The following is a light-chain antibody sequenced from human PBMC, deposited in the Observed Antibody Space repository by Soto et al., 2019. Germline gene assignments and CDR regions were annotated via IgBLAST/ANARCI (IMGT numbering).Light chain of an antibody. V-gene: IGKV1-5*03. CDR2: EAS. CDR1: QTISSW. CDR3: QQYYSYSWT. J-gene: IGKJ1*01. Sequence: DIQMTQSPSTLSGSVGDRVTITCRASQTISSWLAWYQQKPGKAPKLLIYEASSLQSGVPSRFSGSGSGTDFTLTISCLQSEDFATYYCQQYYSYSWTFGQGTKVDIK.